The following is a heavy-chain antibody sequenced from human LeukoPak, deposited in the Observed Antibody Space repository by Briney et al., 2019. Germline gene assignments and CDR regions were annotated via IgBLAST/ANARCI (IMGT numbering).Heavy chain of an antibody. CDR1: GGSISSYY. CDR3: AGWTYCSGGSCYRDWFDP. V-gene: IGHV4-34*01. Sequence: SETLSLTCTVSGGSISSYYWSWIRQPPGKGLEWIGEINHSGSTNYNPSLKSRVTISVDTSKNQFSLKLSSVTAADTAVYYCAGWTYCSGGSCYRDWFDPWGQGTLVTVSS. J-gene: IGHJ5*02. D-gene: IGHD2-15*01. CDR2: INHSGST.